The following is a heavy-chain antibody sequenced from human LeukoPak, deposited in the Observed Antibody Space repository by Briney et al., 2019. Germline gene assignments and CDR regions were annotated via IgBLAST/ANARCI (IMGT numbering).Heavy chain of an antibody. CDR1: GFTFSDPW. D-gene: IGHD5-18*01. Sequence: PGGSLRLSCAASGFTFSDPWMGWVRQAPGKGLEWVGRIKSTADGGATDYAAAVQGRFTISRDDSKDNLYLQMNSLKTEDTAVYYCARDPKTAMVPFDYWGQGTLVTVSS. V-gene: IGHV3-15*01. CDR3: ARDPKTAMVPFDY. CDR2: IKSTADGGAT. J-gene: IGHJ4*02.